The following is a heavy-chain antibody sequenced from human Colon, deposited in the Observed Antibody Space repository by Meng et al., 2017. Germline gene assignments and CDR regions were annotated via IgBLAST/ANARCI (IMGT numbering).Heavy chain of an antibody. J-gene: IGHJ4*02. CDR3: ARHGGYYQDF. Sequence: QLQLQESGPGLVKPSETLSLTGAVSGGSISSSNWWSWVRQPPGKGLEWIGEIYHSGSTNYNPSLNSRVTMSLDKSRNQFSLRLTSVTAADTAVYYCARHGGYYQDFWGQGTLVTVSS. D-gene: IGHD4-23*01. V-gene: IGHV4-4*02. CDR2: IYHSGST. CDR1: GGSISSSNW.